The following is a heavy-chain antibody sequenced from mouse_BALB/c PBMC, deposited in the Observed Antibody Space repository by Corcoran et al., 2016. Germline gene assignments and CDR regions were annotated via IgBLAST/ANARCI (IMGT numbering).Heavy chain of an antibody. J-gene: IGHJ3*01. V-gene: IGHV14-3*02. CDR1: GFNIKDNY. CDR3: ANWAWFAY. CDR2: IDPANGNT. Sequence: VQLQQSGAELVKPGASVKLSCTASGFNIKDNYMHWVKQRPEQGLEWIGRIDPANGNTKYDPKFQGKATITADTSSNTAYLQLSSLTSEDTAVYYCANWAWFAYCGQGTLVTVSA. D-gene: IGHD4-1*01.